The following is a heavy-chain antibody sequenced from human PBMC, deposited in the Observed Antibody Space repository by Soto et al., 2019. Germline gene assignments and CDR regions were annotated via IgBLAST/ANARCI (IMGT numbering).Heavy chain of an antibody. CDR2: ISSNSAYI. CDR1: GCTFRSFT. D-gene: IGHD6-13*01. CDR3: TRDASRDSSARGWFDP. J-gene: IGHJ5*02. V-gene: IGHV3-21*01. Sequence: LRLSCAASGCTFRSFTMYWVRQAPGKGLEWVSTISSNSAYIYYTDALRGRFTISRDNAKNSLHLQMNSLGAEDTAVYYCTRDASRDSSARGWFDPLGPGTLGTVPS.